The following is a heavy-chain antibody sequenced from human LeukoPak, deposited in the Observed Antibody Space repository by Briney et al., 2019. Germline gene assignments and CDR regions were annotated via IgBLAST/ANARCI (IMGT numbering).Heavy chain of an antibody. J-gene: IGHJ3*02. CDR2: IVVGSGNT. V-gene: IGHV1-58*02. Sequence: SVKVSCKASGFTFTSSAMQWVRQARGKRLEWIGWIVVGSGNTNYAQKFQERVTIARDMSTSTAYMELSSLRSEDTAVYYCAAGLGGSYYAFDIWGQGTMVTVSS. CDR1: GFTFTSSA. D-gene: IGHD1-26*01. CDR3: AAGLGGSYYAFDI.